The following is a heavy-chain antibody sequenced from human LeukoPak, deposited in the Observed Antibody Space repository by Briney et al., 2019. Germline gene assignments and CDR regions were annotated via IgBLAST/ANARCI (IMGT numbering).Heavy chain of an antibody. CDR3: ARHEASYFYYYMDV. J-gene: IGHJ6*03. V-gene: IGHV4-39*01. CDR2: VYYGETT. CDR1: GGSISSTTYY. Sequence: ASAALSLTCTVSGGSISSTTYYWPWIRQPPGMGLEWIPSVYYGETTYYNPSLESRVTISVDTSKNQFSLRLNSVTAADTAVYYCARHEASYFYYYMDVWGAGTTVIVSS.